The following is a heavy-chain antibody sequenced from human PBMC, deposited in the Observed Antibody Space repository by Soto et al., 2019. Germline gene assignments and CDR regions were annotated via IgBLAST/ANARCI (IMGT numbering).Heavy chain of an antibody. CDR2: IVVGSGNT. J-gene: IGHJ4*02. CDR1: GFTFTSSA. D-gene: IGHD5-12*01. Sequence: SVKVSCKASGFTFTSSAVQWVRQARGQRLEWIGWIVVGSGNTNYAQKFQERVTITRDMSTSTAYMELSSLRSEDTAVYYCAADGPYGGYTFDYWGQGTLVTVSS. V-gene: IGHV1-58*01. CDR3: AADGPYGGYTFDY.